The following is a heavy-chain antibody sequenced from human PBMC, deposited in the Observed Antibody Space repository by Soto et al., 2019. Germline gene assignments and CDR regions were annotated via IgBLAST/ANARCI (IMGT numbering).Heavy chain of an antibody. CDR3: ARFGGIYDS. Sequence: GGSLRLSCAASGLTFSDHYMDWVRQAPGKGLEWVARIRNKVNSYITQYGASVKGRVTISRDDSKNSVSLQMHSLKTEDTAVYYCARFGGIYDSWGQGTLVTVSS. D-gene: IGHD3-16*01. V-gene: IGHV3-72*01. CDR2: IRNKVNSYIT. J-gene: IGHJ4*02. CDR1: GLTFSDHY.